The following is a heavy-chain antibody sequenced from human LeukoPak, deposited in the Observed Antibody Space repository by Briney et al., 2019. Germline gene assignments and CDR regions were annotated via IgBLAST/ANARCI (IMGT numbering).Heavy chain of an antibody. CDR1: GGTFSSYA. CDR3: ARGAAAHDAFDI. J-gene: IGHJ3*02. V-gene: IGHV1-69*04. D-gene: IGHD6-13*01. CDR2: IIPILGIA. Sequence: SVKVSCKASGGTFSSYAISWVRQAPGQGLEWMGRIIPILGIANYAQKFQGRVTITADKSTSTAYMELSSLRSEDTAVYYCARGAAAHDAFDIWGQGTMVTVSS.